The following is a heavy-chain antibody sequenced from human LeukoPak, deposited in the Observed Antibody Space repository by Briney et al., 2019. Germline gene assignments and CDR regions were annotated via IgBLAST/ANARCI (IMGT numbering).Heavy chain of an antibody. Sequence: HPGGSLRLSCAASGFTFDDYAMHWVRQAPGKGLEWVSGISWNSGSIGYADSVKGRFTISRDNAKNSLYLQMNSLRAEDMALYYCAKDARGGYDSEFDAFDIWGQGTMVTVSS. CDR2: ISWNSGSI. D-gene: IGHD5-12*01. J-gene: IGHJ3*02. CDR3: AKDARGGYDSEFDAFDI. V-gene: IGHV3-9*03. CDR1: GFTFDDYA.